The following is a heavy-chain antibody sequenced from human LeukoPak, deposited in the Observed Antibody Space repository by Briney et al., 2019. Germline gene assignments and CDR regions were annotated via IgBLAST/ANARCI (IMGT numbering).Heavy chain of an antibody. D-gene: IGHD3-10*01. CDR2: IYYRGST. CDR1: GGSISSSSYY. CDR3: ARVRGSGSYYMAFDY. J-gene: IGHJ4*02. V-gene: IGHV4-39*02. Sequence: SETLSLTCTVAGGSISSSSYYWGWIRQPPGKGLEWIGNIYYRGSTYYNPSLKSRVTISVDTSNNQFSLKLSAVTAADTAVYYCARVRGSGSYYMAFDYWGQGTLVTVSS.